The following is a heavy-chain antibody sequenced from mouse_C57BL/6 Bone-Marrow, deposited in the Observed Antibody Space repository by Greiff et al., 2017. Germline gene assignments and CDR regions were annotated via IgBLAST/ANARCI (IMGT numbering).Heavy chain of an antibody. V-gene: IGHV1-69*01. CDR2: LDPSDSYT. CDR3: ARDDYGSRAWFAY. D-gene: IGHD1-1*01. J-gene: IGHJ3*01. Sequence: QVQLQQPGAELVMPGASVKLSCKASGYTFTSYWMHWVKQRPGQGLEWIGELDPSDSYTNYNKKFKGKSTLTVDKSSSTAYMQLSSLTSEDSAVYCCARDDYGSRAWFAYWGQGTLVTVSA. CDR1: GYTFTSYW.